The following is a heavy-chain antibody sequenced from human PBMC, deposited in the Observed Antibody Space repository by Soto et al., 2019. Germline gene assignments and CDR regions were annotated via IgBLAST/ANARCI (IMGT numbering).Heavy chain of an antibody. CDR2: ISAYNGNT. V-gene: IGHV1-18*01. J-gene: IGHJ6*02. CDR1: GYTFTSYG. Sequence: QVQLVQSGAEVKKPGASVKVSCKASGYTFTSYGITWVRQAPGKRREWMGWISAYNGNTNYAQKLQGRVTMTTDTSPSTADMELRSRRSDDAAVYSCARVRGRMVRGVMVYYYYGLDVWGQVTTVTVSS. CDR3: ARVRGRMVRGVMVYYYYGLDV. D-gene: IGHD3-10*01.